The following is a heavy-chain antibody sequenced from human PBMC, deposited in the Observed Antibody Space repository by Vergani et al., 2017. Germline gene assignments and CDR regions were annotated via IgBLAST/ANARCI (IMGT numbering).Heavy chain of an antibody. CDR2: IYYSGST. CDR3: ARHLAYCGGDCYPYYYGMDV. D-gene: IGHD2-21*02. J-gene: IGHJ6*02. V-gene: IGHV4-39*01. Sequence: QLQLQESGPGLVKPSETLSLTCTVSGGSISSSSYYWGWIRQPPGTGLEWIGSIYYSGSTYYNPSLKRRVTISVDTSKNQFSLELSSVTAADTAVYYCARHLAYCGGDCYPYYYGMDVWGQGTTVTVSS. CDR1: GGSISSSSYY.